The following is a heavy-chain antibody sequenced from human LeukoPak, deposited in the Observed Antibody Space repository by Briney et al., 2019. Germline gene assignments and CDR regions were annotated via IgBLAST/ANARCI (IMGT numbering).Heavy chain of an antibody. CDR3: ARGGYCSSTSCYWGYYYYYYMDV. V-gene: IGHV1-8*02. CDR1: GYTFTSYY. D-gene: IGHD2-2*01. CDR2: ISAYNGNT. J-gene: IGHJ6*03. Sequence: ASVKVSCKASGYTFTSYYMHWVRQAPGQGLEWMGWISAYNGNTGYAQKFQGRVTMTRNTSISTAYMELSSLRSEDTAVYYCARGGYCSSTSCYWGYYYYYYMDVWGKGTTVTISS.